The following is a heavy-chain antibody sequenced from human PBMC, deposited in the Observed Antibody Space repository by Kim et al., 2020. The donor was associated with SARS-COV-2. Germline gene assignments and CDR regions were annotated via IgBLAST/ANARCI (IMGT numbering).Heavy chain of an antibody. CDR1: GYTFTSYG. J-gene: IGHJ4*02. CDR3: ARTPRYCGSGSCYAYYFDY. CDR2: ISAYNGNT. V-gene: IGHV1-18*01. Sequence: ASVKVSCKASGYTFTSYGISWVRQAPGQGLEWMGWISAYNGNTNYAQKLQGRVTMTTDTSTSTAYMEVRSLRSDDTAVYYCARTPRYCGSGSCYAYYFDYRGQGTLVTVSS. D-gene: IGHD2-15*01.